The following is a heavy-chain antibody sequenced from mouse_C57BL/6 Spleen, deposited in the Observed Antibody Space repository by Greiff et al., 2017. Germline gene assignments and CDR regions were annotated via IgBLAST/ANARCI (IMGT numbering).Heavy chain of an antibody. D-gene: IGHD2-12*01. CDR3: ARRIYDAWFAY. CDR1: GFTFSNYG. Sequence: EVQLVEPGGGLVKPGASLKLSCAASGFTFSNYGMHWVRQAPEKGLEWVAYIGTGSSTIYYADKFKGRFTISRDNAKNTLFLQMTSLRSEDTAMYYCARRIYDAWFAYWGQGTLVTVSA. J-gene: IGHJ3*01. V-gene: IGHV5-17*01. CDR2: IGTGSSTI.